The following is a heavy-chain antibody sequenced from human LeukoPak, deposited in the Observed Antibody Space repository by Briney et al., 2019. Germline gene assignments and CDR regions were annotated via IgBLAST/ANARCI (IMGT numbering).Heavy chain of an antibody. V-gene: IGHV4-59*01. J-gene: IGHJ6*03. Sequence: SETLSLTCTVSGGSISSYYWSWIRQPPGKGLEWIGYIYYSGSTNYNPSLKSRVTISVDTSKNQFSLKLSSVTAADTAVYYCARVRIYCSGGSCYLDYMDVWGKGTTVTASS. CDR3: ARVRIYCSGGSCYLDYMDV. CDR2: IYYSGST. CDR1: GGSISSYY. D-gene: IGHD2-15*01.